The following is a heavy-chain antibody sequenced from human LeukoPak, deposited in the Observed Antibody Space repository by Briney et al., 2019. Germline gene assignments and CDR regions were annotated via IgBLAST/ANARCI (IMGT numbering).Heavy chain of an antibody. Sequence: NPSETLSLTCAVYGGSFSGYYWSWIRQPPGKGLERIGEINHSGSTNYNPSLKSRVTISVDTSKNQFSLKLSSVTAADTAVYYCARGVGDIVVVPAATSYYFDYWGQGTLVTVSS. V-gene: IGHV4-34*01. CDR1: GGSFSGYY. J-gene: IGHJ4*02. CDR3: ARGVGDIVVVPAATSYYFDY. D-gene: IGHD2-2*01. CDR2: INHSGST.